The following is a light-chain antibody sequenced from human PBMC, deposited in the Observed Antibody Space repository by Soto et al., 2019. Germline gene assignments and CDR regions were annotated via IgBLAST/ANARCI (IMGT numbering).Light chain of an antibody. Sequence: EIVLTQSPGTLSLSPGERATLSCRASQSVSRSYLAWYQQKPGQAPRLLIYGASIRATGIPDRFSGSGSGTDFTLTISRREPEDFAVYFCQQYGDYRTFGQGTQVEIK. CDR3: QQYGDYRT. CDR2: GAS. J-gene: IGKJ1*01. V-gene: IGKV3-20*01. CDR1: QSVSRSY.